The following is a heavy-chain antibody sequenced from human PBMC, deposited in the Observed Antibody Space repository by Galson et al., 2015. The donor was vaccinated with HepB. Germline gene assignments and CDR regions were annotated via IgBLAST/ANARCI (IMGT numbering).Heavy chain of an antibody. CDR2: ISTSSNYI. CDR1: GFTFSNYN. CDR3: VRDRPLGTPLDY. Sequence: SLRLSCAASGFTFSNYNMIWVRQAPGKGLDWVSSISTSSNYIYYADSVKGRFTISRDNAKNSLYLQMNSLRAEDTAIYFCVRDRPLGTPLDYWGQGAQVTVSS. D-gene: IGHD7-27*01. J-gene: IGHJ4*02. V-gene: IGHV3-21*01.